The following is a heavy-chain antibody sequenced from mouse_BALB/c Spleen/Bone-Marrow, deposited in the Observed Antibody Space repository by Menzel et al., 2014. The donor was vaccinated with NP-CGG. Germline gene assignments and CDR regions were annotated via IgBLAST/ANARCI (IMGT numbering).Heavy chain of an antibody. V-gene: IGHV1S127*01. J-gene: IGHJ2*01. CDR2: INPSDSYT. CDR1: GYTFTSYW. Sequence: QVQLKDSGAELVKPGASVKMSRKASGYTFTSYWMHWVKQRPGQGLEWIGTINPSDSYTSYNQKFKGKATLTVDTSSSTAYMQLSSLTSEDSAVYYCTRDDYGYWGQGTTLTVSS. D-gene: IGHD2-4*01. CDR3: TRDDYGY.